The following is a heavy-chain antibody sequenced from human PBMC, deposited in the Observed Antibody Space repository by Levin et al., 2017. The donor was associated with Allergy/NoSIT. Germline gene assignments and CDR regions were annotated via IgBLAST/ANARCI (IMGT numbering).Heavy chain of an antibody. CDR1: GFTFSSYA. CDR3: AKDSEDSSSWYKYYFDY. D-gene: IGHD6-13*01. Sequence: GESLKISCAASGFTFSSYAMSWVRQAPGKGLEWVSAISGSGGSTYYADSVKGRFTISRDNSKNTLYLQMNSLRAEDTAVYYCAKDSEDSSSWYKYYFDYWGQGTLVTVSS. V-gene: IGHV3-23*01. J-gene: IGHJ4*02. CDR2: ISGSGGST.